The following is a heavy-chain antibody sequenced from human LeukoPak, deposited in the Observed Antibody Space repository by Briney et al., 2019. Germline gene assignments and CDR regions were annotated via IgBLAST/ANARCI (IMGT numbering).Heavy chain of an antibody. J-gene: IGHJ6*02. Sequence: GGSLRLSCAASGFTFSSYWMSWVRQAPGKGLEWVANIKQDGSEKYYVDSVKGRFTISRDNAKNSLYLQMNSLRAEDTAVYYCANSPELRANQDTANYYYYGMDVWGRGTTVTVSS. CDR2: IKQDGSEK. V-gene: IGHV3-7*01. CDR3: ANSPELRANQDTANYYYYGMDV. CDR1: GFTFSSYW. D-gene: IGHD5-18*01.